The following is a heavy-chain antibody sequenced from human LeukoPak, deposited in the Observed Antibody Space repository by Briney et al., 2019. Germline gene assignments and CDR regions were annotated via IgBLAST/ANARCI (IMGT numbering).Heavy chain of an antibody. Sequence: GGSLRLSCAASGFTFTNHGMSWVRQALGKGLEWVSAITGSGDRTYYADSVKGRFSISRDNSKNTLYLQMNSLRAEDTALYYCAKDRMDPVNYWGQGTLVTVSS. CDR2: ITGSGDRT. CDR3: AKDRMDPVNY. V-gene: IGHV3-23*01. D-gene: IGHD2-2*03. J-gene: IGHJ4*02. CDR1: GFTFTNHG.